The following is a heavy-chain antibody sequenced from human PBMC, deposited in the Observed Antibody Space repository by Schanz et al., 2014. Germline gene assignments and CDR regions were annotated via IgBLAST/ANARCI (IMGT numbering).Heavy chain of an antibody. CDR3: AKQHIVRGVIYLNWFDS. CDR1: GFTFSTYA. D-gene: IGHD3-10*01. CDR2: INTGGDST. Sequence: EVKLLESGGTLVRPGGSLRLSCAASGFTFSTYAMAWVRQAPGKGLEWVSSINTGGDSTYYADSVKGRFTISRDNSRDTVYLQMNSLRAEDTAVYYCAKQHIVRGVIYLNWFDSWGQGTLXTVSS. V-gene: IGHV3-23*01. J-gene: IGHJ5*01.